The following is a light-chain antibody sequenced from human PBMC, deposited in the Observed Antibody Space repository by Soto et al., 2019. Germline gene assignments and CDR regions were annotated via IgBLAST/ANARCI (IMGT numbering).Light chain of an antibody. J-gene: IGKJ1*01. V-gene: IGKV3-20*01. CDR2: GAS. CDR3: QLYGSSPKT. CDR1: QSVSSSY. Sequence: EIVIKKSPATLSVSPGERATLSCRASQSVSSSYLAWYQQKPGQAPRLLIYGASSRATGIPDRFSGSGSAADFTLTISRLEPEDFAVYYCQLYGSSPKTFGQGTKVDTK.